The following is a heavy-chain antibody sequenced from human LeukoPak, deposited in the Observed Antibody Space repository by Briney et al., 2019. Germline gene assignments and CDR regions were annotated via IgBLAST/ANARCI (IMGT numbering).Heavy chain of an antibody. Sequence: SVKVSCKASGGTFSSYAISWVRQAPGQGLEWMGRIIPILGIANYAQKFQGRVTLTEDTSTETAYMELSSLRSEDTAVYFCAAGYSSGWFAEYFHSWGQGTLVTVSS. J-gene: IGHJ1*01. CDR1: GGTFSSYA. D-gene: IGHD6-19*01. V-gene: IGHV1-69*04. CDR3: AAGYSSGWFAEYFHS. CDR2: IIPILGIA.